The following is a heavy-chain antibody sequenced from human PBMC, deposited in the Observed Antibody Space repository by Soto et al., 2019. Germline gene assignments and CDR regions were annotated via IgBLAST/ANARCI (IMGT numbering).Heavy chain of an antibody. V-gene: IGHV1-69*13. CDR2: IVPIFGTA. D-gene: IGHD6-13*01. CDR1: GGTFSSCA. J-gene: IGHJ4*02. CDR3: ARDVSLAAGLFDY. Sequence: ASVKVSCKASGGTFSSCAISWVRQAPGQGLEWMGGIVPIFGTANYAQKFQGRVTITADESTSTAYMELSSLRSEDTAVYYCARDVSLAAGLFDYWGQGTLVTVSS.